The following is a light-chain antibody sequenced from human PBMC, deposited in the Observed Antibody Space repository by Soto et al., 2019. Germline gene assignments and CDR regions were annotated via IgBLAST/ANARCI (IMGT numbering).Light chain of an antibody. Sequence: LKLSPGALSLNKGERATLSCSAIQIVSSSYLAWYQQRPGQAPRLLIYDASHRAAGIPARFSGSGFGTDFTLTISSLEPEDAAVYYCQQRSNWPPITFCQVTLLEIK. V-gene: IGKV3D-20*02. CDR1: QIVSSSY. J-gene: IGKJ5*01. CDR3: QQRSNWPPIT. CDR2: DAS.